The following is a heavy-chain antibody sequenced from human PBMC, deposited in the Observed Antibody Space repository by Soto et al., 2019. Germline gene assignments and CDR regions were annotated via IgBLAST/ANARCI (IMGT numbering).Heavy chain of an antibody. V-gene: IGHV3-30*18. D-gene: IGHD1-26*01. CDR3: AKGGRWDLLRLLNDY. Sequence: QVQLVESGGGVVQPGMSLRLSCAASGFTFSSYGMHWVRQAPGKGLEWVAVISHDGSNKYYADSVKGRFTSSRDNSKNTRYQQMNSQRAEDTAVYSCAKGGRWDLLRLLNDYWGQGTLVTVSS. J-gene: IGHJ4*02. CDR2: ISHDGSNK. CDR1: GFTFSSYG.